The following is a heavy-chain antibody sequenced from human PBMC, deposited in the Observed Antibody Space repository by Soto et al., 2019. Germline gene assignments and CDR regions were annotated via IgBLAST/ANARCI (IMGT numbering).Heavy chain of an antibody. CDR2: IYDIFST. CDR1: GGSISSSY. V-gene: IGHV4-59*12. Sequence: SETLSLTCTVSGGSISSSYWSWIRQPPVNGLEFIGDIYDIFSTYYNSSLKSRFAISLYKSKNHFSLKLISVTAADTAVYYCSRDYLTGYYFDYWGQGMLVTVSS. J-gene: IGHJ4*02. D-gene: IGHD3-9*01. CDR3: SRDYLTGYYFDY.